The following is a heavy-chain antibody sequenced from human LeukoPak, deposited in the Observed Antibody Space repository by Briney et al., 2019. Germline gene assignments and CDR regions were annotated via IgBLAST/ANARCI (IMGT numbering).Heavy chain of an antibody. Sequence: GGSLRLSCVVSGFTVSEYDMHWVRQATGKGLEWVSAIGIVGDTYYVGSVKGRFTMSRDNASNKVHLQMNRLTDGDTGVYFCLRDYHGMDVWGQGTTVIVSS. CDR1: GFTVSEYD. J-gene: IGHJ6*02. CDR3: LRDYHGMDV. D-gene: IGHD3-16*02. CDR2: IGIVGDT. V-gene: IGHV3-13*01.